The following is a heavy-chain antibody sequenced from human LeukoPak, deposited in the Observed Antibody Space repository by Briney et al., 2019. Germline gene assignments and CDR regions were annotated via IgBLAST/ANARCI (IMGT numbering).Heavy chain of an antibody. CDR2: IYYSGST. CDR1: GGSISSYY. Sequence: SETLSLTCTVSGGSISSYYWSWIRQPPGKGLEWIGYIYYSGSTNYNPSLKSRVTISVDTSKYQFSLKLSSVTAADTAVYYCAGTYYGFWSGYYPHYYYYYMDVWGKGTTVTVSS. D-gene: IGHD3-3*01. CDR3: AGTYYGFWSGYYPHYYYYYMDV. J-gene: IGHJ6*03. V-gene: IGHV4-59*01.